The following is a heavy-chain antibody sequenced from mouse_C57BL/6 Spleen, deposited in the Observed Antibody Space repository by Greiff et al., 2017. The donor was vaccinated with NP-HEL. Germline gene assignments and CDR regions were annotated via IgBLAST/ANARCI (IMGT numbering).Heavy chain of an antibody. CDR2: IYPGSGNT. CDR3: ARPLDSSGYGFAY. J-gene: IGHJ3*01. V-gene: IGHV1-76*01. CDR1: GYTFTDYY. D-gene: IGHD3-2*02. Sequence: VQLQQSGAELVRPGASVKLSCKASGYTFTDYYINWVKQRPGQGLEWIARIYPGSGNTYYNEKFKGKATLTAEKSSSTAYMQLSSLTSEDSAVYFCARPLDSSGYGFAYWGQGTLVTVSA.